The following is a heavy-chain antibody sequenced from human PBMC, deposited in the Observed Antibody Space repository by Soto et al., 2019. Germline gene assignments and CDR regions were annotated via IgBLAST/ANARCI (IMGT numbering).Heavy chain of an antibody. D-gene: IGHD1-1*01. CDR2: ITNSGST. J-gene: IGHJ5*01. V-gene: IGHV4-34*01. CDR3: ARGRTAIATSWFYS. CDR1: GGTFSDSC. Sequence: SETLSLTCAVFGGTFSDSCWSWIRQSPEKGLEWIGEITNSGSTYYNPSPKSRVTISGDTSKNQFSLEVRSVTAADTAVYFCARGRTAIATSWFYSWRPGTLVTVYS.